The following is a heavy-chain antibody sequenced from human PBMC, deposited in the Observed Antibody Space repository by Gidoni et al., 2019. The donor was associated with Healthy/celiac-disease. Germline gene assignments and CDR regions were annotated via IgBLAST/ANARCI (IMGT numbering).Heavy chain of an antibody. CDR3: ARGSRYTKPPFDY. CDR2: IKQDGSEK. Sequence: EVQLVESGGGLVQPGGSLRLSCAASGFTFSSYWMSWVRQAPGKGLEWVANIKQDGSEKYYVDSVKGRFTISRDNAKNSLYLQMNSLRAEDTAVYYCARGSRYTKPPFDYWGQGTLVTVSS. D-gene: IGHD5-18*01. CDR1: GFTFSSYW. J-gene: IGHJ4*02. V-gene: IGHV3-7*01.